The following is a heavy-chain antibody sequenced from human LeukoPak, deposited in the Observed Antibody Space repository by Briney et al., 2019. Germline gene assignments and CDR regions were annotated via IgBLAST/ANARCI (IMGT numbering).Heavy chain of an antibody. D-gene: IGHD2-2*01. CDR2: INPNSGDT. Sequence: ASVKVSCKASGYTFTTYGISWVRQAPGQGLEWMGWINPNSGDTNYAQKFQGRVTMTRNTSISTADMELSSLTSDDTAVYYCARDYASGWFANWGQGTLVTVSS. CDR1: GYTFTTYG. CDR3: ARDYASGWFAN. V-gene: IGHV1-2*02. J-gene: IGHJ5*02.